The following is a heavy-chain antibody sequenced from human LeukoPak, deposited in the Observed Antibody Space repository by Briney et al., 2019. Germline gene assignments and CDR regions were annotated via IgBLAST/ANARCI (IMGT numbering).Heavy chain of an antibody. V-gene: IGHV3-23*01. CDR3: AKGNGYSYGRYYFDY. J-gene: IGHJ4*02. CDR1: GFTFSSYA. D-gene: IGHD5-18*01. Sequence: GGSLRLSCAASGFTFSSYAMGWVRQAPGKGLEWVSAITASGGNTYYADSVKGRFTISRANSKNTLYLQVNSLRAEDTAVYYCAKGNGYSYGRYYFDYWGQGTLVTVSS. CDR2: ITASGGNT.